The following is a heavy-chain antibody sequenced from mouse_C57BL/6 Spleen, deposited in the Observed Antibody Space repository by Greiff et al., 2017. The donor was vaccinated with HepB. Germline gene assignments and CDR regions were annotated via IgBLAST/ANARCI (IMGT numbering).Heavy chain of an antibody. CDR3: ARGDYVYYFDY. J-gene: IGHJ2*01. Sequence: EVKLQESGPGLVKPSQSLSLTCSVTGYSITSGYYWNWIRQFPGTKLEWMGYRSYDGSNNYHPSLNNRISITRDTSKNQFFLKLNSVTTEDTATYYCARGDYVYYFDYWGQGTTLTVSS. CDR2: RSYDGSN. D-gene: IGHD2-4*01. CDR1: GYSITSGYY. V-gene: IGHV3-6*01.